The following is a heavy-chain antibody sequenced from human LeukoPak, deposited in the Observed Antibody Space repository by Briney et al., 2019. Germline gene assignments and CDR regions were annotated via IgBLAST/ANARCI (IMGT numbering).Heavy chain of an antibody. CDR1: GDSFSGYY. D-gene: IGHD2-2*01. Sequence: SETLSLTCAVYGDSFSGYYWSWLRQPPGKGLEWIGEINHSGRTKYNPSLKSRLTMSEDTSKNQFSLKINSVSAADTGVYYCARLVGHCNNTRCSLRDYWGQGTLVTVSS. J-gene: IGHJ4*02. CDR3: ARLVGHCNNTRCSLRDY. V-gene: IGHV4-34*01. CDR2: INHSGRT.